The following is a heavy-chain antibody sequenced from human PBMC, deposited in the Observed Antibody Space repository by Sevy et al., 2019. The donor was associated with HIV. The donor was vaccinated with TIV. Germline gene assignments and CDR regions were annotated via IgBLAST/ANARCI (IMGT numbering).Heavy chain of an antibody. J-gene: IGHJ4*02. D-gene: IGHD1-20*01. V-gene: IGHV3-23*01. CDR2: ISGSGGST. CDR3: AKGDNWNDAKDY. CDR1: GFTFSSYA. Sequence: GGSLRLSCAASGFTFSSYAMSWVRQAPGKGLEWVSAISGSGGSTYYADSVKGRFTISRDNFKNTLYLQMNSLRAEDTAVYYCAKGDNWNDAKDYWGQGTLVTVSS.